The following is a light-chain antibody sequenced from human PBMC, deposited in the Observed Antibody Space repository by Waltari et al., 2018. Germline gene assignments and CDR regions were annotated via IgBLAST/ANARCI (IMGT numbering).Light chain of an antibody. CDR1: KLGDKF. J-gene: IGLJ1*01. Sequence: SYELTQPPSVSVSPGPTASVTCSGDKLGDKFAFWYQQKPGQSPVLVIYQDNKRPSGIPERISGSNSGNTATLTISGTQAMDEADYYCQAWDSSTGVFGAGTKVTVL. CDR3: QAWDSSTGV. V-gene: IGLV3-1*01. CDR2: QDN.